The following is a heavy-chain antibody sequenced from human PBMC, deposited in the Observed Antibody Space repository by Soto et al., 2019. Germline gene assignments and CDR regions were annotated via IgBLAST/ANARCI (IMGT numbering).Heavy chain of an antibody. D-gene: IGHD2-2*01. CDR1: GGSISNKRYY. J-gene: IGHJ5*02. V-gene: IGHV4-39*01. CDR2: SHYSGST. Sequence: SETLSLTCTVSGGSISNKRYYWGWIRQPPGKGLEWIGSSHYSGSTYDNPSLNSRVTVSGDASKNQLSLKLKSVTAVDTAVYSCAKHVSRGYCTTTSSDLVSWLDAWGQGTLVTVSS. CDR3: AKHVSRGYCTTTSSDLVSWLDA.